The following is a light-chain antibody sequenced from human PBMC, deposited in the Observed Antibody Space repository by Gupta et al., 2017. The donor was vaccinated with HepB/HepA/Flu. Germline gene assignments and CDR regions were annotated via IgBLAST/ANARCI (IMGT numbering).Light chain of an antibody. CDR1: QGIRND. V-gene: IGKV1-6*01. CDR3: RQDDNYPFT. J-gene: IGKJ3*01. CDR2: AAS. Sequence: AIQMTQSPSSLSASVGDRVTITCQASQGIRNDLGWYQQKPGKAPKLLIYAASSLQSGVPSRFSGSGSGTDFTLTISSLQPEDFATYYCRQDDNYPFTFGHGTKVDIK.